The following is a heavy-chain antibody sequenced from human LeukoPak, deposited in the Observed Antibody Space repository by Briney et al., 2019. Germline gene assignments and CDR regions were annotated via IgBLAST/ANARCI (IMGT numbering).Heavy chain of an antibody. J-gene: IGHJ3*02. V-gene: IGHV3-7*05. CDR3: TRDRSGGLWPNAFDI. Sequence: GGSLRLSCAASGITFSNYWMTWVRQAPGIGLEWVANIKQDGSEKYYVDSVRGRFTISRDNAKNSLYLQINSLRAEDTAVYYYTRDRSGGLWPNAFDIWGQGTMVTVSS. CDR1: GITFSNYW. D-gene: IGHD2-15*01. CDR2: IKQDGSEK.